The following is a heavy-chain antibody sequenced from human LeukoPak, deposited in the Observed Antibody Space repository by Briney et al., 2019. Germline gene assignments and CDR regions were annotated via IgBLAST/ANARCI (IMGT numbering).Heavy chain of an antibody. CDR1: GGSISTYY. J-gene: IGHJ6*03. CDR3: ARLDVLRFLEWSPHYYYYMDV. D-gene: IGHD3-3*01. Sequence: SETLSLTCTVSGGSISTYYWSWIRQPPGKGLEWIGNIYYSGSTIYNPSLESRVTMSVDTSKNQFSLNLTSVTAADTTVYYCARLDVLRFLEWSPHYYYYMDVWGKGTTVTVSS. CDR2: IYYSGST. V-gene: IGHV4-59*01.